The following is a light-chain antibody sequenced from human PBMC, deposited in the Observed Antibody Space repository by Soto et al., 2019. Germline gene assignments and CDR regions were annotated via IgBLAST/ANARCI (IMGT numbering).Light chain of an antibody. CDR3: QQRSNWPT. Sequence: EIVMTQSPATLSVSPGERATLSCRASQSVSSSYLAWYQQKPGQAPSLLIYGTSSRATGIPDRFSGSGSGTDFTLTISRLEPEDFVVYYCQQRSNWPTFGQGTRLEIK. CDR2: GTS. CDR1: QSVSSSY. J-gene: IGKJ5*01. V-gene: IGKV3D-20*02.